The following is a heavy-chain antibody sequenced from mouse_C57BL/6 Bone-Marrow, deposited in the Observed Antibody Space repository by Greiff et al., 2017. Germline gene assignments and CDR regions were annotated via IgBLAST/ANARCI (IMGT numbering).Heavy chain of an antibody. CDR3: ARWLLHDY. Sequence: VKLQQSGPELVKPGASVKISCKASGYAFSSSWMNWVKQRPGKGLEWIGRIYPGDGDTNYNGKFKGKATLTADKSSSTAYIQLSSLTSEDSAVYFCARWLLHDYWGQGTTLTVSS. CDR1: GYAFSSSW. V-gene: IGHV1-82*01. J-gene: IGHJ2*01. D-gene: IGHD2-3*01. CDR2: IYPGDGDT.